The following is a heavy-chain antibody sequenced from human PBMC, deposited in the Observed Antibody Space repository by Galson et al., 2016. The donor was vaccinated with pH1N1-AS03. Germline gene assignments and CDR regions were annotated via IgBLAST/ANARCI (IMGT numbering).Heavy chain of an antibody. CDR3: ARESPVAGNFDF. J-gene: IGHJ4*02. V-gene: IGHV3-23*01. D-gene: IGHD6-19*01. Sequence: SLRLSCAASGFTFSSYAMSWVRQAPGKGLEWVSAVSGSGGSTYYADSVKGRFTISRGNSKNTLYLHMNSLRAEDTAVYYCARESPVAGNFDFWGQGTLVSVSS. CDR1: GFTFSSYA. CDR2: VSGSGGST.